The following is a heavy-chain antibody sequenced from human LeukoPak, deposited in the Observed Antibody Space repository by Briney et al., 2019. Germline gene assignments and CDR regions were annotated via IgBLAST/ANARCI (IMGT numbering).Heavy chain of an antibody. CDR3: ASAMGVFDY. CDR1: GFIFTNYA. V-gene: IGHV3-21*01. D-gene: IGHD3-16*01. CDR2: ISTSGLIT. J-gene: IGHJ4*02. Sequence: GGSLRLSCAASGFIFTNYAMSWVRQAPGVGLEWVSAISTSGLITYYADSVKGRFTISRDNAKNSLYLQMNSLRAEDTAVYYCASAMGVFDYWGQGTLVTVSS.